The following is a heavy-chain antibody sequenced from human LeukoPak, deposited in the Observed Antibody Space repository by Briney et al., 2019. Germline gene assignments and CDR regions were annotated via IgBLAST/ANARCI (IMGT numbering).Heavy chain of an antibody. CDR1: GFTFSSYA. V-gene: IGHV3-23*01. J-gene: IGHJ5*02. CDR2: ISGSGGST. Sequence: GGSLRLSCAASGFTFSSYAMSWVRQAPGKGLEWVSAISGSGGSTYYADSVKGRFTISRDNSKNTLYLQMNSLRAEDTAVYYCAKDVVRTSSLGWFDPWGQGTLVTVSS. D-gene: IGHD2-15*01. CDR3: AKDVVRTSSLGWFDP.